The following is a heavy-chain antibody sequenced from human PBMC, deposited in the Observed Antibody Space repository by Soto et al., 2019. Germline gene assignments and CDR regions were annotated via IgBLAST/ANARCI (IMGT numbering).Heavy chain of an antibody. Sequence: PGGSLRLSCAASRLTFSSYEMNWVRQAPGRGLEWVAVISYDGSNKYYADSVKGRFTISRDNSKNTLYLQMNSLRAEDTAVYYCARGSPYGDYFDYWGQGTLVTVSS. CDR3: ARGSPYGDYFDY. CDR2: ISYDGSNK. V-gene: IGHV3-30-3*01. CDR1: RLTFSSYE. D-gene: IGHD4-17*01. J-gene: IGHJ4*02.